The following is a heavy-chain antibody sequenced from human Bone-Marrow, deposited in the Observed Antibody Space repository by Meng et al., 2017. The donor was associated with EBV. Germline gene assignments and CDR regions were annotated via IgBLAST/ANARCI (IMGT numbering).Heavy chain of an antibody. Sequence: VELVGVGGGVVKPGAYLRLSCAAFGVTLSNYWMYWVRQVPGKGGVWVSRINVDGSDTIYADSVKGRFTISRDNGKNTLYLQMNSLRADDTAVYYCSRSNWYPDYWGQGTLVTVSS. CDR2: INVDGSDT. CDR1: GVTLSNYW. D-gene: IGHD6-13*01. CDR3: SRSNWYPDY. V-gene: IGHV3-74*02. J-gene: IGHJ4*02.